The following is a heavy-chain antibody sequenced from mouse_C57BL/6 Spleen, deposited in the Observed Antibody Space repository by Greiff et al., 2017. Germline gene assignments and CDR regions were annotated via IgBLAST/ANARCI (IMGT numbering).Heavy chain of an antibody. Sequence: DVQLQESGPELVKPGDSVKISCKASGYSFTGYFMNWVMQSHGKSLEWIGRINPYNGDTFYNQKFKGKATLTVDKSSSTAHMELRSLTSEDSAVYYCAREAIYDGYPWFAYWGQGTLVTVSA. CDR1: GYSFTGYF. D-gene: IGHD2-3*01. CDR2: INPYNGDT. J-gene: IGHJ3*01. CDR3: AREAIYDGYPWFAY. V-gene: IGHV1-20*01.